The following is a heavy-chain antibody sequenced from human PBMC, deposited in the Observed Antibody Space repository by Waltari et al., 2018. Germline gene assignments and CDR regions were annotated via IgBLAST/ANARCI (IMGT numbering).Heavy chain of an antibody. V-gene: IGHV3-53*01. J-gene: IGHJ4*02. CDR3: TREDQGQPGGY. Sequence: VQLVESGGGLMQPGGSLRLSCAASGFSVSRNYMSWGSQAPGKGLEWVSLIYTDGTAYYADSVKGRFTISRDNSKNTLNLQMNSLRAEDTAVYYCTREDQGQPGGYWGQGTLVTVSS. D-gene: IGHD2-2*01. CDR1: GFSVSRNY. CDR2: IYTDGTA.